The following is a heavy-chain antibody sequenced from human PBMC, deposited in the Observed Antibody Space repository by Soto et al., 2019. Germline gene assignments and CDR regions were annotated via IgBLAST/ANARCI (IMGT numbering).Heavy chain of an antibody. V-gene: IGHV3-30*03. J-gene: IGHJ4*02. D-gene: IGHD6-19*01. CDR1: GYIFSDYG. CDR2: ISYDGNNR. CDR3: ARDRLRAGAGTRGFLDS. Sequence: QVQLVESGGGVVQPGMSLRLSCAASGYIFSDYGMHWVRQAPGKGLEWVALISYDGNNRHYAESVKGRFTISRDNSKNTLYVQMNSLGAEDTAMYYCARDRLRAGAGTRGFLDSWGQGALVTVSS.